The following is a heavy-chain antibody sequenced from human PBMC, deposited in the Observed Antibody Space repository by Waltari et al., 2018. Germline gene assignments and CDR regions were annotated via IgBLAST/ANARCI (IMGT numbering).Heavy chain of an antibody. J-gene: IGHJ4*02. D-gene: IGHD6-19*01. V-gene: IGHV3-43D*04. Sequence: EVRLVESGGVVVQPGGSLRLSCAASGFTFDDYAMHWVRQAPGKGLEWVSLISWDGGSTYYADSVKGRFTISRDNSKNSLYLQMNSLRAEDTALYYCAKDSSGWHYYFDYWGQGTLVTVSS. CDR2: ISWDGGST. CDR1: GFTFDDYA. CDR3: AKDSSGWHYYFDY.